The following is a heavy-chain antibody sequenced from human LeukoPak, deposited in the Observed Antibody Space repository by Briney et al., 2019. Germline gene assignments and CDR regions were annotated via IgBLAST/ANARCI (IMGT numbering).Heavy chain of an antibody. CDR2: ILYDGSSK. J-gene: IGHJ5*02. CDR3: AKGNRMHCTNGVCSESHWFGP. D-gene: IGHD2-8*01. Sequence: PGGSLRLSCAASGFTFSNYGMHWVRQAPGKGLEWVAFILYDGSSKYYADSVKGRFTISRDNSKSTLYLQMNSLRAEDTAVYYCAKGNRMHCTNGVCSESHWFGPWGQGTLVTVSS. V-gene: IGHV3-30*02. CDR1: GFTFSNYG.